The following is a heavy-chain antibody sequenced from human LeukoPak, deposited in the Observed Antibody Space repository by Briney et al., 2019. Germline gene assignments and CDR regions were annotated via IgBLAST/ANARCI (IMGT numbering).Heavy chain of an antibody. CDR3: ARGLVGYDFWSGYLDY. J-gene: IGHJ4*02. D-gene: IGHD3-3*01. CDR1: GYTFTSYA. V-gene: IGHV1-3*01. Sequence: ASVKVSCKASGYTFTSYAMHWVRQAPGQRLEWMGWINAGNGNTKYSQKFQGRVTITRDTSASTAYMELSSLRSEDTAVYYCARGLVGYDFWSGYLDYWGQGTLVTVSS. CDR2: INAGNGNT.